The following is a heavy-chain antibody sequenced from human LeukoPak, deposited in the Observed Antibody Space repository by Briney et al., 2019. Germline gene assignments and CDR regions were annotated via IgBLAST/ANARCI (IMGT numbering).Heavy chain of an antibody. CDR3: VRGVGVSRFNYFDP. CDR1: GFTFSSFG. Sequence: GRSLTLSCAASGFTFSSFGIHWVRQAPGKGLEWVAVIWYDASNKYYADSVKGRFTISRDNSKNTLFLQMNSLRDDDTAVYYCVRGVGVSRFNYFDPWGQGTLVIVSS. V-gene: IGHV3-33*01. D-gene: IGHD6-13*01. CDR2: IWYDASNK. J-gene: IGHJ5*02.